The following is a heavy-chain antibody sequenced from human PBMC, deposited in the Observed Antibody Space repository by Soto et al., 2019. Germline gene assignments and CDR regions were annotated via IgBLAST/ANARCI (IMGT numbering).Heavy chain of an antibody. CDR2: MNPNSGNT. D-gene: IGHD6-13*01. Sequence: ASVKVSCKASGYTFTSYDINWVRQATGQGLEWMGWMNPNSGNTGYAQKFQGRVTMTRNTSISTAYMELSSVTAADTAVYYCARAPAPLYSSSWYYFDYWGQGTLVTVSS. CDR1: GYTFTSYD. CDR3: ARAPAPLYSSSWYYFDY. J-gene: IGHJ4*02. V-gene: IGHV1-8*01.